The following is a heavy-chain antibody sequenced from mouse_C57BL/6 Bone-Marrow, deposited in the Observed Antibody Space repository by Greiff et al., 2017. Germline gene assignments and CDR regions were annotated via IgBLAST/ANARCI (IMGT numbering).Heavy chain of an antibody. CDR1: EYEFPSHD. CDR2: INSDGGST. CDR3: GRHEGGGTPFAY. D-gene: IGHD3-3*01. J-gene: IGHJ3*01. Sequence: EVQGVESGGGLVQPGESLKLSCESNEYEFPSHDMSWVRKTPEKRLELVAAINSDGGSTYYPDTMERRFIISRDNTKKTLYLQMSSLRSEDTALYYWGRHEGGGTPFAYWGQGTLVTVSA. V-gene: IGHV5-2*01.